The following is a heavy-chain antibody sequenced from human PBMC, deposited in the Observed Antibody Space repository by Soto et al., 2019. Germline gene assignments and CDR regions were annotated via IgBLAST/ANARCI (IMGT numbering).Heavy chain of an antibody. D-gene: IGHD3-10*01. CDR3: ARDLASGGPGLYGMDV. J-gene: IGHJ6*02. CDR2: IYYSGST. Sequence: TLSLTCTVSGGSISSGDYYWSWIRQPPGKGLEWIGYIYYSGSTYYNPSLKSRVTISVDTSKNQFSLKLSSVTAADTAVYYCARDLASGGPGLYGMDVWGQGTTVTVSS. V-gene: IGHV4-30-4*01. CDR1: GGSISSGDYY.